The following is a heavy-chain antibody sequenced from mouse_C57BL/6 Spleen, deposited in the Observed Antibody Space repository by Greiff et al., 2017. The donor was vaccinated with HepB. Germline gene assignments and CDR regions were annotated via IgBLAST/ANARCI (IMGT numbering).Heavy chain of an antibody. Sequence: VQLQQSGAELVKPGASVKLSCKASGYTFTSYWMHWVKPWPGQGLEWIGMIHPTRGSTNYNEKFKSKATLTVDKSSSTAYMQLSSLTSEDSAVYYCARGSVAYGGQGTLVTVSA. CDR1: GYTFTSYW. J-gene: IGHJ3*01. CDR3: ARGSVAY. D-gene: IGHD3-1*01. CDR2: IHPTRGST. V-gene: IGHV1-64*01.